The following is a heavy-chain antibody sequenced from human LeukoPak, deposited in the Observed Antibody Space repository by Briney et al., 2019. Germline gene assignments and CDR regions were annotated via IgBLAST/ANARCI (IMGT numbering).Heavy chain of an antibody. CDR3: ASSGPNYYYGMDV. Sequence: SVKVSCKDSGYTFTSYGISWVRQAPGQGLEWMGWISAYNGNTNYAQKLQGRVTMTTDTSTSTAYMELRSLRSDDTAVYYCASSGPNYYYGMDVWGQGTTVTVSS. V-gene: IGHV1-18*01. CDR2: ISAYNGNT. CDR1: GYTFTSYG. D-gene: IGHD6-19*01. J-gene: IGHJ6*02.